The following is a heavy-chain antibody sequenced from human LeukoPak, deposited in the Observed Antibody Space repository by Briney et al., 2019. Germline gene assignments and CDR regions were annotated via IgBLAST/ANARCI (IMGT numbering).Heavy chain of an antibody. D-gene: IGHD3-3*01. V-gene: IGHV3-23*01. CDR2: SGGGRDGT. CDR1: GFTFLHYG. J-gene: IGHJ4*02. Sequence: GGSLRLSCSASGFTFLHYGMSWVRQAPGKGLEWVSASGGGRDGTFYADSVKGRFTISRDDSENTLYLQLNNLRAEDTAVYYCARTPLRFLARSSMGASYFDFWGRGTLVTASS. CDR3: ARTPLRFLARSSMGASYFDF.